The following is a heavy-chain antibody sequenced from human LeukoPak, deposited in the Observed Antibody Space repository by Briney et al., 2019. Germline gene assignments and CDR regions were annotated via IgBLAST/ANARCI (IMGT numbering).Heavy chain of an antibody. CDR2: TYYRSQWYN. V-gene: IGHV6-1*01. J-gene: IGHJ3*01. Sequence: SQTLSLTCAISGDSVSNNDGAWNWIRQSPSRGLEWLGRTYYRSQWYNDYARSVMSRISVDPDTSKNQFSLQLRSVIPDDTAVYYCAGGYAFDVWGQGTTVIVSS. CDR3: AGGYAFDV. CDR1: GDSVSNNDGA.